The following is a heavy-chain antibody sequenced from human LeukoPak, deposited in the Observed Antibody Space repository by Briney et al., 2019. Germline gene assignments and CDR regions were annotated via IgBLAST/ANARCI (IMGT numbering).Heavy chain of an antibody. D-gene: IGHD1-14*01. CDR2: IYPGDSDT. J-gene: IGHJ4*02. CDR3: ARLSITPGTYFDY. CDR1: GYSFTNYW. Sequence: GESLQISCRGSGYSFTNYWIGWVRQMPGKGLEWMGIIYPGDSDTRYSPSFQGQVTISADKSISTAYLQWSSLKASDTAMYYCARLSITPGTYFDYWGQGTLVTVSS. V-gene: IGHV5-51*01.